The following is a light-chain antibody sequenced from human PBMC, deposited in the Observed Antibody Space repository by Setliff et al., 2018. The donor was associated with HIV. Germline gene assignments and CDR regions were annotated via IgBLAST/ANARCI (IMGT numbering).Light chain of an antibody. CDR1: SSDVGGYNY. J-gene: IGLJ1*01. CDR2: EDS. V-gene: IGLV2-8*01. CDR3: SSYAGSNNV. Sequence: QSVLTQPPSASGSPGQSVTISCTGTSSDVGGYNYVSWYQQHPGKAPKLMIYEDSKRPSGVPDRFSGSKSGNTASLTVSGLQAEDEADYYCSSYAGSNNVFGTGTKVTVL.